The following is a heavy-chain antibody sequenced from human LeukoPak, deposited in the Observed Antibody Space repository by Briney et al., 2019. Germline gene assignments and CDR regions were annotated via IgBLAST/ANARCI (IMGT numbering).Heavy chain of an antibody. CDR1: GVSISSGGYY. CDR2: IYYSGST. J-gene: IGHJ4*02. Sequence: PSETLSLTCTVSGVSISSGGYYWRWIRQHQEKGLEWIGYIYYSGSTSYNPSLKSRVVISLDASDNQVSLKLRSATAADTAVYFCARTYHYDSIGYYFDSWGQGTVVTVSS. CDR3: ARTYHYDSIGYYFDS. D-gene: IGHD3-22*01. V-gene: IGHV4-31*03.